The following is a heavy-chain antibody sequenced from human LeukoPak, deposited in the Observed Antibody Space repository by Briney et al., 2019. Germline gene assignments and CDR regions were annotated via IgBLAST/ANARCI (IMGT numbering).Heavy chain of an antibody. D-gene: IGHD1-1*01. CDR2: ISGSGDTT. V-gene: IGHV3-23*01. CDR1: GLTFSRFA. CDR3: AKGHSAHGTGFDY. Sequence: GGSLRLSCAASGLTFSRFAISWVRQAPGKGLEWVSTISGSGDTTYYADSVKGRFTISRDNLKNTLYVQMNSLRVEDTAVYYCAKGHSAHGTGFDYWGQGTVVIVSS. J-gene: IGHJ4*02.